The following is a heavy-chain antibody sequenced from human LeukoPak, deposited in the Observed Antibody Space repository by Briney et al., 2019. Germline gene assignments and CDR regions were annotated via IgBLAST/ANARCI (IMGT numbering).Heavy chain of an antibody. CDR1: GGSISSGGYY. Sequence: PSETLSLTCTVSGGSISSGGYYWSWIRQHPGKGLEWIGYIYYSGSTYYNPSLKSRVTISVDTSKNQFSLKLSSVTAADTAVYYCERVAAPPWYFDLWGRGTLVTVSS. V-gene: IGHV4-31*03. CDR3: ERVAAPPWYFDL. J-gene: IGHJ2*01. D-gene: IGHD6-13*01. CDR2: IYYSGST.